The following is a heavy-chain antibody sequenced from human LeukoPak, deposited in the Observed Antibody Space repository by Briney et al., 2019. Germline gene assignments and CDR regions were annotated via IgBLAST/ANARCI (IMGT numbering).Heavy chain of an antibody. CDR1: GYTFISYG. V-gene: IGHV1-18*01. CDR3: ARAHETPRSDYYYMDV. Sequence: GASVKVSCKASGYTFISYGISWVRQAPGQGLEWMGWISAYNGNTNYAQKLQGRVTMTTDTSTSTAYMELRSLRSDDTAVYYCARAHETPRSDYYYMDVWGKGTTVTVSS. D-gene: IGHD1-26*01. J-gene: IGHJ6*03. CDR2: ISAYNGNT.